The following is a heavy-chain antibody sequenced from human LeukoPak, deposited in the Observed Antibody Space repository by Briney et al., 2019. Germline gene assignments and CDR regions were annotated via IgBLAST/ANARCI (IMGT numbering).Heavy chain of an antibody. Sequence: ASVTVSCKASGYTFTGYYIHWVRQAPGQGLEWVGWINPNSGGTNYAQTFQGRVTMTRDTSISTAYMELTRLRSDDTAVYYCARDYEARGVRYYFDYWGQGTLVTVSS. J-gene: IGHJ4*02. CDR3: ARDYEARGVRYYFDY. CDR2: INPNSGGT. D-gene: IGHD3-10*01. CDR1: GYTFTGYY. V-gene: IGHV1-2*02.